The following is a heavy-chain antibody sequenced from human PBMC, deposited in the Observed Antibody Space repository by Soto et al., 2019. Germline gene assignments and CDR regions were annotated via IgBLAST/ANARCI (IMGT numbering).Heavy chain of an antibody. Sequence: QVQLVESGGGLVKPGGSLRLSCAASGFTFSDHYMGWIRQAPGKGLGWVSHISYSSGYTNYADSVKGRFTISRDNAKNSQYLQMNSLRAEDTAVYYCARGLGYCSTISCSATFDYWGQGTLVTVSS. CDR3: ARGLGYCSTISCSATFDY. CDR2: ISYSSGYT. CDR1: GFTFSDHY. J-gene: IGHJ4*02. D-gene: IGHD2-2*01. V-gene: IGHV3-11*05.